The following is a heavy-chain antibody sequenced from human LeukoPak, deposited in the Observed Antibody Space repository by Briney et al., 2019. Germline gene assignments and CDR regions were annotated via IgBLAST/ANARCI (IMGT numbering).Heavy chain of an antibody. J-gene: IGHJ4*02. Sequence: GESLRLSCAASGFTFSSYNMNWGRQAPGKGLEWVSSISTSSSYIYHADSVKGRFTISRDNAKKSLYLEMNSLRAEDTAVYYCARDREGVIVSSSHFDYWGQGTPVTVSS. D-gene: IGHD2/OR15-2a*01. CDR3: ARDREGVIVSSSHFDY. V-gene: IGHV3-21*01. CDR2: ISTSSSYI. CDR1: GFTFSSYN.